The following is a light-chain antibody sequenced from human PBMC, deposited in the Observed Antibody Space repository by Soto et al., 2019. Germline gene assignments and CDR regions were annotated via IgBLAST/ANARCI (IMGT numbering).Light chain of an antibody. Sequence: QSVLTQPASVSGSPGQSITISCTGSSSDVGNYNLVSWYQQHPGKAPKLMIYEVIKRPSGVSNRFSGSKSGNTASLTISGLQAEDEADYYCCSYAGSSTLFGGGTKLNVL. CDR3: CSYAGSSTL. V-gene: IGLV2-23*02. CDR1: SSDVGNYNL. CDR2: EVI. J-gene: IGLJ2*01.